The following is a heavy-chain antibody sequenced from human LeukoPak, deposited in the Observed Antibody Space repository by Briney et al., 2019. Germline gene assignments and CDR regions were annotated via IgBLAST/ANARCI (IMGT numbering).Heavy chain of an antibody. Sequence: SETLSLTCTVSGGSISSGYYWGWIRQPPGKGLEWIGSIYHSGSTYYNPSLKSRVTISLDTSKNQFSLKLSSVTAADTAVYYCATENGFNDYWGQGTLVTVSS. CDR2: IYHSGST. CDR1: GGSISSGYY. V-gene: IGHV4-38-2*02. J-gene: IGHJ4*02. D-gene: IGHD2-8*01. CDR3: ATENGFNDY.